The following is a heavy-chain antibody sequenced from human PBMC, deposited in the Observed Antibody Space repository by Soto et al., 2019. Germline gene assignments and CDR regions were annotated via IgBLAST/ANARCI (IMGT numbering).Heavy chain of an antibody. Sequence: SETLSLTCTVFGESFSGHYFSWTRQSPGKGLEWIGEIHYSGSTNYSPSLKSRVTMSLDTSKNQFSLKLSSVTAADTAVYYCAREGSGSYNDYWGQGTLVTVSS. V-gene: IGHV4-34*01. CDR2: IHYSGST. J-gene: IGHJ4*02. CDR1: GESFSGHY. D-gene: IGHD3-10*01. CDR3: AREGSGSYNDY.